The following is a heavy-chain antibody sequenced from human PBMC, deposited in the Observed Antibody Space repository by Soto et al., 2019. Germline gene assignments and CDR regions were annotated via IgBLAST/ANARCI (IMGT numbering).Heavy chain of an antibody. CDR2: INHSGVT. CDR3: ARFIGSYYYAMDV. CDR1: GGSFSGYY. J-gene: IGHJ6*02. V-gene: IGHV4-34*01. Sequence: QVQLQQWGAGLLKPSGTLSLTCAVYGGSFSGYYWSWIRQPPGKGLEWIGEINHSGVTSYKPSLKPRGPLSIDPXKNQFSLQLKSVTAADTALHYCARFIGSYYYAMDVWGQGSTVTLSS. D-gene: IGHD5-12*01.